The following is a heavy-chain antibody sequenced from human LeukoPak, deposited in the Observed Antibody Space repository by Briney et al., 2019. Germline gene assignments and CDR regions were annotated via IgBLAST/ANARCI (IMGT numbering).Heavy chain of an antibody. D-gene: IGHD6-13*01. Sequence: SVKVSCKASGGTFSSYAISWVRQAPGQGLEWMGRIIPIFGIANYAQKFQGRVTITADKSTSTAYMELSSLRSEDTAVYYCAREPGIAAASPNWFDPWGQGTLVTVSS. CDR3: AREPGIAAASPNWFDP. V-gene: IGHV1-69*04. J-gene: IGHJ5*02. CDR1: GGTFSSYA. CDR2: IIPIFGIA.